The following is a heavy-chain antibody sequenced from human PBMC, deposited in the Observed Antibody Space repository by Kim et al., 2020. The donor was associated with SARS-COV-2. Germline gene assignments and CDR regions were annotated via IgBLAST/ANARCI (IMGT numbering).Heavy chain of an antibody. Sequence: ASVKVSCKASGYTFTSYYMHWVRQAPGQGLEWMGIINPSGGSTSYAQKFQGRVTMTRDTSTSTVYMELSSLRSEDTAVYYCARAYYDILTGPSPVEYWGQGTLVTVSS. CDR3: ARAYYDILTGPSPVEY. CDR2: INPSGGST. J-gene: IGHJ4*02. V-gene: IGHV1-46*01. CDR1: GYTFTSYY. D-gene: IGHD3-9*01.